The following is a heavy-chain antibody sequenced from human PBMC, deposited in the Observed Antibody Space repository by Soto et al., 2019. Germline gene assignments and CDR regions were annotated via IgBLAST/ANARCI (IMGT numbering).Heavy chain of an antibody. CDR2: LYYGRSA. D-gene: IGHD2-2*01. CDR1: GDSISSYY. V-gene: IGHV4-59*01. Sequence: SETLSLTCAVSGDSISSYYCMWIRQPPGKGLESSGYLYYGRSANYNPSLKSRVTLSVDTSTNQCSLTLSSMTAADTAVYYCARGIGEYQLLSRWFDPWGQGTLVTVLL. CDR3: ARGIGEYQLLSRWFDP. J-gene: IGHJ5*02.